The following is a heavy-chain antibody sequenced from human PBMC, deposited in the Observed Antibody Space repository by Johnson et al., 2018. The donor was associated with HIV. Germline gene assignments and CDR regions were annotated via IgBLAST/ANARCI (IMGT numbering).Heavy chain of an antibody. Sequence: VQLVESGGGLVQPGRSLRLSCAASGFTFDDYAMHWVRQAPGKGLEWVSGISWNSGSIGYADSVKGRFTISRDNSKNTLYLQMNSLRAEDTAVYYCARVNGITAIRAESDAFDIWGQGTMVTVSS. V-gene: IGHV3-9*01. D-gene: IGHD1-20*01. CDR3: ARVNGITAIRAESDAFDI. CDR2: ISWNSGSI. CDR1: GFTFDDYA. J-gene: IGHJ3*02.